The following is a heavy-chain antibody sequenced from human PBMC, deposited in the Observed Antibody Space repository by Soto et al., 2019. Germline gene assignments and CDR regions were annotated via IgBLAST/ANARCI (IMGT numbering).Heavy chain of an antibody. Sequence: EVQLMDLGGGLVQPGESLRLSCTASGFSFSSYTMNWVRQAPGKGLQWVASITNRGTHTYSADSVKGRFTISRDNDKNSLYLLMNNLRAEDTATSYCARAHEVAWFDSWGLGTLVTVTS. J-gene: IGHJ5*01. D-gene: IGHD2-15*01. CDR1: GFSFSSYT. CDR3: ARAHEVAWFDS. CDR2: ITNRGTHT. V-gene: IGHV3-21*02.